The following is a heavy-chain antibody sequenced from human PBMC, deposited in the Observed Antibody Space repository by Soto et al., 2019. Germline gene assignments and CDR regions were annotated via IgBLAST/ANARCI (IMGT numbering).Heavy chain of an antibody. CDR3: ARGPFFARYKPFDA. D-gene: IGHD1-20*01. J-gene: IGHJ4*02. CDR1: GGSMNNYL. Sequence: TSETLSLTCTVPGGSMNNYLWSWIRQTPGDGLEWIGYIHVTRNTYHTPSLKSPVTISIDASKTQFFLTLTSVTAADTAVYYCARGPFFARYKPFDAWGRGILVTVSS. CDR2: IHVTRNT. V-gene: IGHV4-59*01.